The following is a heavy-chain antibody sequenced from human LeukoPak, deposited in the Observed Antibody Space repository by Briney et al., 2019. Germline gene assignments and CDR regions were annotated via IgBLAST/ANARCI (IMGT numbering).Heavy chain of an antibody. V-gene: IGHV4-38-2*01. CDR2: IYHGGST. CDR1: GYSISSGFH. D-gene: IGHD6-6*01. Sequence: SETLSLTCAVSGYSISSGFHWGWIRQPPGKGLEWIGSIYHGGSTYYNPSLKSRVAISVDTSKNQFSLKLSSVTAADTAVYFCVKSIASRGEIVFDIWGQGTMVTVSS. J-gene: IGHJ3*02. CDR3: VKSIASRGEIVFDI.